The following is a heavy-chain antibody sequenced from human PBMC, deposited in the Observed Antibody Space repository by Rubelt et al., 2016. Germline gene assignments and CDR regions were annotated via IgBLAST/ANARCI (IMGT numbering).Heavy chain of an antibody. Sequence: EVQLLESGGGLVQPGGSLRLSCAASGLTVSSIYMSWVRQAPAKGLEWVSIIYAAGHTYYADSVRGRFIISRDISKNTVYLQMNSLRAEDTALYYCASGRSIFDFWGQGTLVIVSA. CDR3: ASGRSIFDF. CDR1: GLTVSSIY. V-gene: IGHV3-66*01. J-gene: IGHJ4*02. CDR2: IYAAGHT. D-gene: IGHD1-26*01.